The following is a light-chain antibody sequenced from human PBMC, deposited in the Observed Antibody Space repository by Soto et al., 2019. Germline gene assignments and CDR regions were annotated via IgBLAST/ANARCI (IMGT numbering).Light chain of an antibody. J-gene: IGKJ4*01. CDR3: QQRSNWPPLT. CDR2: DAS. Sequence: EIVLTQSPATLSLSPGERATLSCRASQSVSSYLAWYQQKPGQAPRLLIYDASNRATGIPARFNGSGSGTDFTLTISSLEPEDFALYYCQQRSNWPPLTFGGGTKVEIK. V-gene: IGKV3-11*01. CDR1: QSVSSY.